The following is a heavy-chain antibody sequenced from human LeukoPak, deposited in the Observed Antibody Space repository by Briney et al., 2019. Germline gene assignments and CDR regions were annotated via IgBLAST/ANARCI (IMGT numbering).Heavy chain of an antibody. CDR2: IYYNGGT. D-gene: IGHD4-17*01. J-gene: IGHJ4*02. CDR1: GGSVSNSLYY. CDR3: ARDYGYLDY. Sequence: SETLSLTCTVSGGSVSNSLYYWSWIRQPPGKGLEWIGYIYYNGGTNYNPSLRSRVTISVDTSKNHFSLRLSSVTAADTAMYYCARDYGYLDYWGQGTLVTVSS. V-gene: IGHV4-61*03.